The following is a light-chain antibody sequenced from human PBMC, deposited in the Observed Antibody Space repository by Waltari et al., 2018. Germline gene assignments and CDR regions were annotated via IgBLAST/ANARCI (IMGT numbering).Light chain of an antibody. J-gene: IGLJ3*02. Sequence: QSALTQPVSVSGSPGQSVTISCTGTSNNVGDSNLFSWFQHHPAQAPKLLIFYVSKRPSGVSNHFSGSKSGNTASLTISGLQTEDEADYYCCSYSTGGSWMFGGGTKLTVL. CDR2: YVS. V-gene: IGLV2-23*02. CDR3: CSYSTGGSWM. CDR1: SNNVGDSNL.